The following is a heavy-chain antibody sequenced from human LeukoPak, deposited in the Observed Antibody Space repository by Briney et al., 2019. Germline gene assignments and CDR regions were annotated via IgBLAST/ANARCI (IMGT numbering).Heavy chain of an antibody. CDR2: INPNSGGT. Sequence: ASVKVSCKASGYTFTGYYMHWVRQAPGQGLECMGWINPNSGGTNYAQKFQGRVTMTRDTSISTGYMELSRLRSDDTAVYYCARDYDYVWGSYRYPAPFDYWGQGTLVTVSS. J-gene: IGHJ4*02. CDR1: GYTFTGYY. V-gene: IGHV1-2*02. CDR3: ARDYDYVWGSYRYPAPFDY. D-gene: IGHD3-16*02.